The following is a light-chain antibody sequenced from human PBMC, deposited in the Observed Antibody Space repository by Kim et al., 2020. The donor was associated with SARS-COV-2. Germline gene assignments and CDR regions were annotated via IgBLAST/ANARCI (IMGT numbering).Light chain of an antibody. CDR1: QSVGSSY. J-gene: IGKJ5*01. CDR2: GAS. CDR3: QQYFTSPIT. Sequence: SPGERATLACRASQSVGSSYIAWYQQKPGQAPRLLIYGASRRATSIPDRFSGSGSGTDFTLTISRLEPEDFAVFYCQQYFTSPITFGQGTRLEIK. V-gene: IGKV3-20*01.